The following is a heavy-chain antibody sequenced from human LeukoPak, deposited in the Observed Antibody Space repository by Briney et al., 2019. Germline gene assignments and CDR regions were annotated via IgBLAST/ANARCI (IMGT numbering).Heavy chain of an antibody. Sequence: SETLSLTCTVSGGSISSSSYYWGWIRQPPGKGLEWIGSIYYSGSTYYNPSLKSRVTISVDTSKNQFSLKLSSVTAADTAVYYCARLGYSWVGKDIGPYYMDVWGKGTTVTISS. V-gene: IGHV4-39*01. CDR1: GGSISSSSYY. CDR2: IYYSGST. D-gene: IGHD2-15*01. CDR3: ARLGYSWVGKDIGPYYMDV. J-gene: IGHJ6*03.